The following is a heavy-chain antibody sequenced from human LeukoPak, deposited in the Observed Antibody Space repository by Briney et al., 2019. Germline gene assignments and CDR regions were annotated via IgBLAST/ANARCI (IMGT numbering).Heavy chain of an antibody. D-gene: IGHD1/OR15-1a*01. CDR1: GGSISSGGYS. V-gene: IGHV4-30-2*01. CDR2: IYHSGSA. J-gene: IGHJ3*01. CDR3: ARYDLAPGTHDASDV. Sequence: SETLSLTCVVSGGSISSGGYSWSWIRQPPGKGPEWIGYIYHSGSAQYNPSLKSRVTISVDRSKNQFSLNLRSVTAADTAVYFCARYDLAPGTHDASDVWGRGTMVTVSS.